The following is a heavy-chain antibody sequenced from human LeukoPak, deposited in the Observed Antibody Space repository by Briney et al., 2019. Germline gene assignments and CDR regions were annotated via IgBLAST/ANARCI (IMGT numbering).Heavy chain of an antibody. J-gene: IGHJ4*02. CDR2: ISSSTSNI. CDR1: GFIFNSYG. D-gene: IGHD2-21*01. Sequence: TGASLRLSCTGSGFIFNSYGINWVRQAPGKGLEWVAYISSSTSNIFYADSVKGRFTISRDHAKDSVLLQMNSLRVEDTALYFCARDGVMAETPFYFDSWGQGALVTVSS. V-gene: IGHV3-48*01. CDR3: ARDGVMAETPFYFDS.